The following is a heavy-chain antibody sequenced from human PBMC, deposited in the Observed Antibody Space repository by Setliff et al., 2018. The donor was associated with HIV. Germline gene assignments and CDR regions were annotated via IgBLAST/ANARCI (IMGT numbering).Heavy chain of an antibody. D-gene: IGHD7-27*01. CDR3: TRGRIRGDSDY. Sequence: VSCKASGYTFTNYYMHWVRQAPGQGLEWMGWISPNSDNTNYAQKFQGRVTMTRDTSINTAYMELSRLRSDDTAVYYCTRGRIRGDSDYWGQGTLVTVSS. CDR2: ISPNSDNT. V-gene: IGHV1-2*02. CDR1: GYTFTNYY. J-gene: IGHJ4*02.